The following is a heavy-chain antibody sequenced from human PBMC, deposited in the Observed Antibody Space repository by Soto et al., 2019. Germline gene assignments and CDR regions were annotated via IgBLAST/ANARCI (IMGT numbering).Heavy chain of an antibody. CDR2: MSSRGDNT. V-gene: IGHV3-23*01. Sequence: EVQLLESGGGLVQPGGSLRLSCAASGFTFSNYAMSWVRQAPGKGLEWISGMSSRGDNTHHADSVRGRFTISRDNSKNRLYLELSTLRAEDTAVYYCAKCVCVFVTTSNSFFDYWGQGTLVTVSS. D-gene: IGHD2-8*01. CDR3: AKCVCVFVTTSNSFFDY. J-gene: IGHJ4*02. CDR1: GFTFSNYA.